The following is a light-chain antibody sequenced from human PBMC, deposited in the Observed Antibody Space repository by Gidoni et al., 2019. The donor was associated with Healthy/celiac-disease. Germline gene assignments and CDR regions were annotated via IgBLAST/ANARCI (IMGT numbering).Light chain of an antibody. CDR1: SSNIGAGYD. Sequence: QSVLTQPPSVSGAPGQRVAISCPGRSSNIGAGYDVHWYQQLPGTAPKVLIYGTRHRPSGVPDRFSGSKSGTSASLAITGLQAEDDADYYCQSYDSSLSGSVFGGGTKLT. CDR2: GTR. CDR3: QSYDSSLSGSV. V-gene: IGLV1-40*01. J-gene: IGLJ3*02.